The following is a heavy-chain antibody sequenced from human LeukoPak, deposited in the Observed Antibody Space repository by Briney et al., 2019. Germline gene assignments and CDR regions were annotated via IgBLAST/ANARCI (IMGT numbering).Heavy chain of an antibody. Sequence: PGGSLRLSCAASGFTFSSYWMNWVRQAPGKGLEWVSYISSSSTIYYAGSVKGRFTISRDNAKNSLYLQMNSLRAEDTAVYYCARGQAGGMDVWGQGTTVTVSS. J-gene: IGHJ6*02. CDR1: GFTFSSYW. V-gene: IGHV3-48*01. CDR2: ISSSSTI. CDR3: ARGQAGGMDV.